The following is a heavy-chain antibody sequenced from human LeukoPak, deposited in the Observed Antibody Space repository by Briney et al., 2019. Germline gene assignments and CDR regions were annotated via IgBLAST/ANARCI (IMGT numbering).Heavy chain of an antibody. D-gene: IGHD3-10*01. V-gene: IGHV1-8*02. J-gene: IGHJ4*02. CDR3: ARVWRFGEGGDDY. CDR1: GYTFTSYG. CDR2: MNPNSGNT. Sequence: GASVKVSCKASGYTFTSYGISWVRQATGQGLEWMGWMNPNSGNTGYAQKFQGRVTMTRNTSISTAYMELSSLRSEDTAVYYCARVWRFGEGGDDYWGQGTLVTVSS.